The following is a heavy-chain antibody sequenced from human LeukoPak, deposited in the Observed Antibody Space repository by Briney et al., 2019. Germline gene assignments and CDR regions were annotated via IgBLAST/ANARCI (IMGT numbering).Heavy chain of an antibody. Sequence: GGSLRLSCAASGFTFSSYGMSWVRHAPGKGVEWVSAISWRGGSTFCADYVKGRFTISRHNSKNTLYTQRNSLRAEDTALYYCAKDIGEQWLVPGDYWGQRTLFTVSS. CDR3: AKDIGEQWLVPGDY. J-gene: IGHJ4*02. D-gene: IGHD6-19*01. CDR2: ISWRGGST. CDR1: GFTFSSYG. V-gene: IGHV3-23*01.